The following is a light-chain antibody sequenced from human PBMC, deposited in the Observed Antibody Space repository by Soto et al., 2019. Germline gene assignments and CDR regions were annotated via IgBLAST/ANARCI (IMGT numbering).Light chain of an antibody. CDR3: QPYTSYWR. CDR1: QRISTW. CDR2: DAS. V-gene: IGKV1-5*01. Sequence: VAVSFRASQRISTWLAWYQQKPGKAPKLLISDASSLETGVPSRFSGSGSGTEFTLPISSQPPEDVATNYGQPYTSYWRVARGTKVDIK. J-gene: IGKJ1*01.